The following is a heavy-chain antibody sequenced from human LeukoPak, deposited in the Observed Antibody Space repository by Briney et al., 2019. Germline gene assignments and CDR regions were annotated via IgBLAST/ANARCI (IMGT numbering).Heavy chain of an antibody. CDR3: AADRKLELLYYYYGMDV. D-gene: IGHD1-7*01. J-gene: IGHJ6*02. Sequence: TSVKVSCKASGFTLTSSAMQWVRQARGQRLEWIGWIVVGSGNTNYAQKFQERVTITRDMSTSTANMELSSLRSEDTAVYYCAADRKLELLYYYYGMDVWGQGTTVTVSS. V-gene: IGHV1-58*02. CDR2: IVVGSGNT. CDR1: GFTLTSSA.